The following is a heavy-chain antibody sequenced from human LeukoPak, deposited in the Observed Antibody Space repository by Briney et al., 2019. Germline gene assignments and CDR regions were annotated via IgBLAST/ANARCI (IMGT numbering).Heavy chain of an antibody. D-gene: IGHD3-22*01. Sequence: ASVKVSCKASGGTFSSYAISWVGQAPGQGLEWMGRIIPILGIANYEQKFQGRVTITADKSTITAYMELSSLRSEDTAVYYCARAGIAMIADDWSMGYWGQGTLVTVSS. V-gene: IGHV1-69*04. CDR3: ARAGIAMIADDWSMGY. J-gene: IGHJ4*02. CDR2: IIPILGIA. CDR1: GGTFSSYA.